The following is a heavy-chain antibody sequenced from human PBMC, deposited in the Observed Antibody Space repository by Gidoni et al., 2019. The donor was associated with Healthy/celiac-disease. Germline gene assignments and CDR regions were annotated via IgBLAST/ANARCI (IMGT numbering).Heavy chain of an antibody. CDR1: GGTFSSYA. CDR2: IIPILGIA. Sequence: QVQLVQSGAEVKKPGSSVKVSCQASGGTFSSYAISWVRQAPGQGLEWMGRIIPILGIANYAQKFQGRVTITADKSTSTAYMELSSLRSEDTAVYYCARQYYYGSGSYSNWFDPWGQGTLVTVSS. D-gene: IGHD3-10*01. J-gene: IGHJ5*02. V-gene: IGHV1-69*04. CDR3: ARQYYYGSGSYSNWFDP.